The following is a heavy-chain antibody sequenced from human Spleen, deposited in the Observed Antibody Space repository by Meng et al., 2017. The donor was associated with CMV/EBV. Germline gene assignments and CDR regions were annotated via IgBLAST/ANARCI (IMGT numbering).Heavy chain of an antibody. V-gene: IGHV3-23*01. CDR1: GFTFSSYA. CDR2: ISDSGGST. D-gene: IGHD7-27*01. Sequence: GESLKISCAASGFTFSSYAMSWVRQAPGKGLEWISVISDSGGSTYYADSVKGRFTISRDNSKNTLYLQMNSLRAEDTAVYYCATDPSPWRELGYWGQGTLVTVS. J-gene: IGHJ4*02. CDR3: ATDPSPWRELGY.